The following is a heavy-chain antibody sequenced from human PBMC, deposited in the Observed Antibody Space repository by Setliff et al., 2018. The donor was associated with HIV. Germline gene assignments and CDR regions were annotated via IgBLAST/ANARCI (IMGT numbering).Heavy chain of an antibody. J-gene: IGHJ4*02. CDR3: ARRGIIAGTTDF. V-gene: IGHV4-39*01. CDR1: GASISSHNYY. CDR2: IFYSGST. Sequence: SETLSLTCTVSGASISSHNYYWGWIRQPPGKGLEWIGNIFYSGSTYYNPSLKSRVLISVDTSKNQFSLKLTSVTAADTAVYYCARRGIIAGTTDFWGQGTPVTVSS. D-gene: IGHD1-7*01.